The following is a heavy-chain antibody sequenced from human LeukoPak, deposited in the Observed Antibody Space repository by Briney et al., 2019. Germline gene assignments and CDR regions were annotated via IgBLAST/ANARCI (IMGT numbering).Heavy chain of an antibody. CDR1: GGSISSSSYY. D-gene: IGHD3-10*01. CDR2: IYCSGST. CDR3: TKSNGYGLVGI. Sequence: SETLSLTCTVSGGSISSSSYYWGWIRQPPGKGLEWIGSIYCSGSTYYNPSLKSRVTISVHTSNNQFSLKLSSVTAADTAVYYCTKSNGYGLVGIWGQGTMVTVSS. V-gene: IGHV4-39*07. J-gene: IGHJ3*02.